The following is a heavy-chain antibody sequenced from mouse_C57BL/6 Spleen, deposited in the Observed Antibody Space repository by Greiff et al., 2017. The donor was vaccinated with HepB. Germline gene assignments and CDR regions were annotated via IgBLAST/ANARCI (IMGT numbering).Heavy chain of an antibody. V-gene: IGHV1-64*01. D-gene: IGHD2-1*01. Sequence: QVQLQQPGAELVKPGASVKLSCKASGYTLTSYWMHWGKRRPGQGLEWIGMIHPNSGSTNYNEKFKSKATLTVDKSSSTAYMQLSSLTSEDSAVYYCAQLPYGNYDYYAMDYWGQGTSVTVSS. CDR1: GYTLTSYW. CDR3: AQLPYGNYDYYAMDY. CDR2: IHPNSGST. J-gene: IGHJ4*01.